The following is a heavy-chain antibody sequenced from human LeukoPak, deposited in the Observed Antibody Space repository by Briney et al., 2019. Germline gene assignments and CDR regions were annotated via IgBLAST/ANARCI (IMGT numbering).Heavy chain of an antibody. Sequence: SETLSLTCSVAGGSITRDYWSWIRQPAGKGLEWIGRIYTGGTINYNPSLQSRVTMSVDTSKRQVSLNLMSVTAADTAVYYCARDVRVLYNYYMDVWGKGTTVIVSS. CDR1: GGSITRDY. CDR2: IYTGGTI. J-gene: IGHJ6*03. CDR3: ARDVRVLYNYYMDV. V-gene: IGHV4-4*07.